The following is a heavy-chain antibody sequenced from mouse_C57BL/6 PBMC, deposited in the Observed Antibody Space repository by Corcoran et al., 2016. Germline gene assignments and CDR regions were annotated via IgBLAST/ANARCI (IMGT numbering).Heavy chain of an antibody. J-gene: IGHJ4*01. CDR2: INHNNGGT. V-gene: IGHV1-26*01. CDR1: GYTLTDYY. D-gene: IGHD1-1*01. CDR3: AYYYGSSYDAMDY. Sequence: EVQLQQSGPELVKPGASVKISCKASGYTLTDYYMNWVKQSHGKSLEWIGDINHNNGGTSYNQKFKGKATLTVDKSSSTAYMELRILTSEDSAVYYCAYYYGSSYDAMDYWGQGTSVTVSS.